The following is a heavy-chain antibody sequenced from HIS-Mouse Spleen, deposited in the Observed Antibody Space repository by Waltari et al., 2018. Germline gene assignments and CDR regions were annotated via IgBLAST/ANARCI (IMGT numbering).Heavy chain of an antibody. CDR2: IDYSGST. D-gene: IGHD6-13*01. CDR1: GGSISSSSYY. J-gene: IGHJ2*01. Sequence: QLQLQESGPGLVKPSETLSLTCIVSGGSISSSSYYGGWIRQPPGKGLEWIGRIDYSGSTYANPALKSRVTISVDTSQTQFSLKLSSVTAADTAVYYCAREIPYSSSWYDWYFDLWGRGTLVTVSS. V-gene: IGHV4-39*07. CDR3: AREIPYSSSWYDWYFDL.